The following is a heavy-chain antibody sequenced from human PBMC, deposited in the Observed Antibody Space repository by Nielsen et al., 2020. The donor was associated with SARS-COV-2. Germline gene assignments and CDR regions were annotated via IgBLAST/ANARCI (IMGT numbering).Heavy chain of an antibody. CDR1: GFTFGSFA. CDR3: ARDLSRDLTNVDY. V-gene: IGHV3-30*04. CDR2: ISYDGNIG. Sequence: GESLKISCAASGFTFGSFAMHWVRQAPGKGLEWVAAISYDGNIGNYADSVKGRFTISRDNSKSTVYLEMNSLRAQDTAVYYCARDLSRDLTNVDYWAREPWSPSPQ. J-gene: IGHJ4*02. D-gene: IGHD1/OR15-1a*01.